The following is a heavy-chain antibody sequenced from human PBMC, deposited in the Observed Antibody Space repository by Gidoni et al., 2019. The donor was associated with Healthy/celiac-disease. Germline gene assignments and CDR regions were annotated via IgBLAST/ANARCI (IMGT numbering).Heavy chain of an antibody. CDR2: IYHSGST. CDR3: ARRGARGGYCSTTSCYRGND. CDR1: GGSISSSNW. V-gene: IGHV4-4*02. J-gene: IGHJ4*02. Sequence: QVQLQESGPGLVKPSGTLSLTCAVSGGSISSSNWWRSVRQPPGKGLEWIGEIYHSGSTNYNPSLKSRVTISVDKSKNQFSLKLSSVTAADTAVYYCARRGARGGYCSTTSCYRGNDWGQGTLVTVSS. D-gene: IGHD2-2*01.